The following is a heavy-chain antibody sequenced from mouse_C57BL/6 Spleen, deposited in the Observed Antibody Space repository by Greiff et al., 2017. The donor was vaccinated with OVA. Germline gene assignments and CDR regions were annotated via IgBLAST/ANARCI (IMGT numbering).Heavy chain of an antibody. CDR1: GFNIKDYY. CDR3: ARGTTVVVHYYAMDY. J-gene: IGHJ4*01. V-gene: IGHV14-2*01. Sequence: VQLKQSGAELVKPGASVKLSCTASGFNIKDYYMHWVKQRTEQGLEWIGRIDPEDGETKYAPKFQGKATITADTSSNTAYLQLSSLTSEDTAVYYCARGTTVVVHYYAMDYWGQGTSVTVSS. CDR2: IDPEDGET. D-gene: IGHD1-1*01.